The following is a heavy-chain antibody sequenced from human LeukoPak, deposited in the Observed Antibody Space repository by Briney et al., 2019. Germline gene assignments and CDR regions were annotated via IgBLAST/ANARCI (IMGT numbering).Heavy chain of an antibody. CDR1: GFTFTSYD. CDR2: ITSAGDT. D-gene: IGHD5-12*01. Sequence: GGSLRLSCSASGFTFTSYDMHWVRQAPGKGLEWVAAITSAGDTYYPDSLKSRSVKGPFTIARDNAKNTVYLQMNSLKAEDTADYYCVSSRYSGVGDYWGRGTVVTVSS. V-gene: IGHV3-13*04. J-gene: IGHJ4*02. CDR3: VSSRYSGVGDY.